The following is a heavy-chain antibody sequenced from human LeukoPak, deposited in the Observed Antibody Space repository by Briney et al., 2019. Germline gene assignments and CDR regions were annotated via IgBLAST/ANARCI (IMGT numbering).Heavy chain of an antibody. CDR2: IYYSGST. CDR3: ARESGSDSSGYLGAGWFDP. J-gene: IGHJ5*02. Sequence: PSEALSLTCTVSGGSISSSSYYWGWLRQPPGKGLEWIGSIYYSGSTYYNPSLKSRVTISVDTSKNQFSLKLSSVTAADTAVYYCARESGSDSSGYLGAGWFDPWGQGTLVTVSS. V-gene: IGHV4-39*07. D-gene: IGHD3-22*01. CDR1: GGSISSSSYY.